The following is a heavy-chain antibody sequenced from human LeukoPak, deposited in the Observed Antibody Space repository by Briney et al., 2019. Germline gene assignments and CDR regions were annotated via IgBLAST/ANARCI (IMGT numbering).Heavy chain of an antibody. CDR3: ASVRGYSSGWYASGFDP. J-gene: IGHJ5*02. D-gene: IGHD6-19*01. V-gene: IGHV4-4*07. Sequence: PSETLSLTCTVSGGSISTYYWSWIRQPAGKGLEWIGRVYTSGSTSYDPSLKSRVTMSVDTSKKQFSLKLSSVTAADTAVYYCASVRGYSSGWYASGFDPWGQGTLVTVSS. CDR2: VYTSGST. CDR1: GGSISTYY.